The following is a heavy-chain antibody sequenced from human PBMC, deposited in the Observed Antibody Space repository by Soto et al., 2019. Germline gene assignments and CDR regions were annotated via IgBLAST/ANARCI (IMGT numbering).Heavy chain of an antibody. CDR1: GGTFSSYA. V-gene: IGHV1-69*01. CDR2: IIPIFGTA. Sequence: QVQLVQSGAEVKKPGSSVKVSCKASGGTFSSYAITWVRQAPGQGLEWLGGIIPIFGTANYAQKFQGRVTIAADESTSTAYMELNSLRSEDTAVYYCGRGEMGYGDTGPYKYYGMAVWCQGTTVTVSS. J-gene: IGHJ6*02. D-gene: IGHD4-17*01. CDR3: GRGEMGYGDTGPYKYYGMAV.